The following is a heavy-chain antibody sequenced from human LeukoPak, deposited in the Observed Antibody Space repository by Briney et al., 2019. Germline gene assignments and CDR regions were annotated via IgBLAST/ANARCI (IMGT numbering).Heavy chain of an antibody. V-gene: IGHV1-69*01. J-gene: IGHJ4*02. Sequence: SVKVSCKASGGTFSSYAISWVRQAPGQGLEWMGGIIPIFGTANYAQKFQGRVTITADESTSAAYMELSSLRSEDTAVYYCARDSGSMVRGVYFDYWGQGTLVTVSS. CDR3: ARDSGSMVRGVYFDY. D-gene: IGHD3-10*01. CDR1: GGTFSSYA. CDR2: IIPIFGTA.